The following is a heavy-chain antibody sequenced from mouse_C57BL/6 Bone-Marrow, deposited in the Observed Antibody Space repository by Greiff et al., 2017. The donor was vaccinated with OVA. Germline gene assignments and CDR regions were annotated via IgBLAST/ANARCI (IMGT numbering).Heavy chain of an antibody. D-gene: IGHD4-1*01. J-gene: IGHJ4*01. CDR1: GYTFTSYW. Sequence: QVQLQQPGAELVKPGASVKMSCKASGYTFTSYWITWVKQRPGRGLEWIGDIYPGSGSTNYNETFKSKATLTVDTSSSTAYMQLSSLTSEDAAVYDCANWDVDYAMDYWGQGTSVTVSS. CDR2: IYPGSGST. V-gene: IGHV1-55*01. CDR3: ANWDVDYAMDY.